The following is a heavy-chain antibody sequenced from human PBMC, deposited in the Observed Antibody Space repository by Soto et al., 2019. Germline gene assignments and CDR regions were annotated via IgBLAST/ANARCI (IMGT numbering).Heavy chain of an antibody. J-gene: IGHJ5*02. D-gene: IGHD6-13*01. CDR3: ARRPYASSFSWFDP. CDR1: GGSISSHGYY. Sequence: SETLSLTCAVSGGSISSHGYYWGWIRQPPGRGLEWIANINSGGSTYYQPSLKSRVTISVDTSKNQFSLKLNSVTAADTAVYFCARRPYASSFSWFDPWGQGTLVTVSS. V-gene: IGHV4-39*01. CDR2: INSGGST.